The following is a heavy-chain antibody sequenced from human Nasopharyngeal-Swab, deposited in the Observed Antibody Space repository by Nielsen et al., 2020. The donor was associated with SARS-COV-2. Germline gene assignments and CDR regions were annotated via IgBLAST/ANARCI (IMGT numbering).Heavy chain of an antibody. CDR1: GYSFTSYW. V-gene: IGHV5-51*01. CDR2: IYPGDSDT. D-gene: IGHD2-21*02. Sequence: GASLKISWKGSGYSFTSYWIGWVRQMPGKGLEWIGIIYPGDSDTRYSPSFQGQVTISADKSISTAYLQWSSLKASDTAMYYCARQKIRKHIVVVTAIWDAFDIWGQGTMVTVSS. CDR3: ARQKIRKHIVVVTAIWDAFDI. J-gene: IGHJ3*02.